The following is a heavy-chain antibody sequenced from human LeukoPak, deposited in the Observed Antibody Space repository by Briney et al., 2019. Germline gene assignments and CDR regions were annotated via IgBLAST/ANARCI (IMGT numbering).Heavy chain of an antibody. D-gene: IGHD6-19*01. Sequence: GGSLRLSCAASGFTFSSYAMSWVRQAPGKGLEWVSAISGSGGSTYYADSVKGRFTISRDNSKNTLYLQMNSLRAEDTAVYYCAKDGPSSGWSRGDFDYWGQGTLVTVSS. V-gene: IGHV3-23*01. CDR3: AKDGPSSGWSRGDFDY. J-gene: IGHJ4*02. CDR1: GFTFSSYA. CDR2: ISGSGGST.